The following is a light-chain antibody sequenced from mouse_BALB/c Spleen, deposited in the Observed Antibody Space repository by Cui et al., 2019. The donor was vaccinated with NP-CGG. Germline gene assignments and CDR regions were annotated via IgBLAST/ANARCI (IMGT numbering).Light chain of an antibody. J-gene: IGLJ1*01. V-gene: IGLV1*01. CDR3: ALWYSNHWV. Sequence: QPVVTRESTLTTSPGETVTLTCRSSTGAVTTNSYANWVQEKPDHLFTGLIGGTNNRAPGVPTKFSGSLIGDKAALTITGAQTEDETIYFCALWYSNHWVFGGGTKLTVL. CDR2: GTN. CDR1: TGAVTTNSY.